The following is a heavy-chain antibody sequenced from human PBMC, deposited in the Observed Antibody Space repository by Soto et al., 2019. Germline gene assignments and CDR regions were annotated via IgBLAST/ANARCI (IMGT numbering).Heavy chain of an antibody. CDR1: VYSLTELS. CDR2: FDPGDGEP. CDR3: ARSQRRGLSGGHFDY. V-gene: IGHV1-24*01. D-gene: IGHD3-10*01. J-gene: IGHJ4*02. Sequence: QVVLVQSGAEVRKPGASVKVSCKVSVYSLTELSMHWVRQAPGRGLEWMGGFDPGDGEPIYAEKFQGRVTMTDDTSTDTVYMELSSLRSDDTAVYYCARSQRRGLSGGHFDYWGQGTLVTVSS.